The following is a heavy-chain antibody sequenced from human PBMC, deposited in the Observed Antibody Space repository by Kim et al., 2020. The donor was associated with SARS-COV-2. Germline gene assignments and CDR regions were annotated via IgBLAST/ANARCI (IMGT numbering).Heavy chain of an antibody. D-gene: IGHD3-9*01. Sequence: LKSRVTISVDTSKNQFSLKLSSVTAADTAVYYCARDENYDILTGYYGMDVWGQGTTVTVSS. J-gene: IGHJ6*02. CDR3: ARDENYDILTGYYGMDV. V-gene: IGHV4-59*01.